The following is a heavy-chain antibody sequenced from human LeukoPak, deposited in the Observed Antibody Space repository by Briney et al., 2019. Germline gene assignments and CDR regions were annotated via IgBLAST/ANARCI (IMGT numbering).Heavy chain of an antibody. V-gene: IGHV4-39*07. D-gene: IGHD6-19*01. CDR1: GGFIRDSGYY. Sequence: SETLSLTCTVSGGFIRDSGYYWGWIRQPPGKGLEWIGTVFYSGRTYYNSSLQSRVTISVDTSKNQFSLRLSSVTAADTAVYYCARGRSGWYVRGHWFDPWGQGTLVTVSS. CDR2: VFYSGRT. J-gene: IGHJ5*02. CDR3: ARGRSGWYVRGHWFDP.